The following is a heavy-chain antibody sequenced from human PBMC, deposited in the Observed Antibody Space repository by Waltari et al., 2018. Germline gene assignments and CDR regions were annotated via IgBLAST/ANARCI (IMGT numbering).Heavy chain of an antibody. J-gene: IGHJ2*01. V-gene: IGHV4-61*02. CDR3: AREPYRSSWYYWYFDL. D-gene: IGHD6-13*01. Sequence: QVQLQESGPGLVKPSQTLSLTCIVSGGSISSGSYYWNWIRQPAGKGLEWIGRINTSGSTDYNPSLKSRVTISVDTSKNQFSLKLRSVTAADTAVYYCAREPYRSSWYYWYFDLWGQGTLVTVSS. CDR2: INTSGST. CDR1: GGSISSGSYY.